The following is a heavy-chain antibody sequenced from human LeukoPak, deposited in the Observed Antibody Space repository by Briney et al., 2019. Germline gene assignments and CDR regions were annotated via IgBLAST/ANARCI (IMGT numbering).Heavy chain of an antibody. CDR1: GGSISSGGYY. Sequence: PSETLSLTCTVSGGSISSGGYYWSWIRQHPGKGLEWIGYIYYSGSTYYNPSLKSRVTISIGTSKNQFSLKLNSVTAADTAVYYCARIYMEIPFDPWGQGTLVTVSS. J-gene: IGHJ5*02. CDR3: ARIYMEIPFDP. D-gene: IGHD2-21*01. V-gene: IGHV4-31*03. CDR2: IYYSGST.